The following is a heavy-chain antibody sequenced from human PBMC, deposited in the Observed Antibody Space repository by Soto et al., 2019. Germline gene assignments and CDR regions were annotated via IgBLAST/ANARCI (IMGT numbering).Heavy chain of an antibody. CDR1: GGSISSRSYY. CDR3: ASWVEMATTGPNQPGNYYFDY. D-gene: IGHD5-12*01. CDR2: IYYSGST. V-gene: IGHV4-61*05. J-gene: IGHJ4*02. Sequence: SETLSLTCTVSGGSISSRSYYWGWIRQPPGKGLEWIGYIYYSGSTNYNPSLKSRVTISVDTSKNQFSLKLSSVTAADTAVYYCASWVEMATTGPNQPGNYYFDYWGQGTLVTVSS.